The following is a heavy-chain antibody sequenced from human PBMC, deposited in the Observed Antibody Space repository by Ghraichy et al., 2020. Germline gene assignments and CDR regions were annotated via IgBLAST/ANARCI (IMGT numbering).Heavy chain of an antibody. J-gene: IGHJ6*02. CDR1: SGSIYSGGYY. V-gene: IGHV4-31*03. CDR3: ARAPPPERSYYGMDV. Sequence: TLSLTCTVSSGSIYSGGYYWSWIRQHPGKGLEWIGYIYYSGSTYYNPSLKSRVTISVDTSKNQFSLKLSSVTAADTAVYYCARAPPPERSYYGMDVWGQGTTVTVSS. CDR2: IYYSGST.